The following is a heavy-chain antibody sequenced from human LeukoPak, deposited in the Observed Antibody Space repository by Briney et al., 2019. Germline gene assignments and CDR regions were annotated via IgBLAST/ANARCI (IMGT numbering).Heavy chain of an antibody. J-gene: IGHJ4*02. CDR3: ARDIGVSQFDY. Sequence: ASVKVSCKASGYTFSNHGISWVRQALGQGLEWMGWISGYNGQTECAQKFQGRVTLTTDTSTSTAYMEVRSLTSDDTAVYYCARDIGVSQFDYWGQGTLVTASS. CDR1: GYTFSNHG. CDR2: ISGYNGQT. V-gene: IGHV1-18*01. D-gene: IGHD3-10*01.